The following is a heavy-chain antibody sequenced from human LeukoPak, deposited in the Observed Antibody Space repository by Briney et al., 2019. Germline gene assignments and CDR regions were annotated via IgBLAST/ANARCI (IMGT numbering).Heavy chain of an antibody. Sequence: SETLSLTCTVSGYSISSGYYWGWIRQPPGKGLEWIGSIYHSGSTYYNPSLKSRVTISVDTSKNQFSLKLSSVTAADTAVYYCATSIPKEYYDFWSGPNWFDPWGQGTLVTVSS. CDR1: GYSISSGYY. CDR2: IYHSGST. D-gene: IGHD3-3*01. V-gene: IGHV4-38-2*02. J-gene: IGHJ5*02. CDR3: ATSIPKEYYDFWSGPNWFDP.